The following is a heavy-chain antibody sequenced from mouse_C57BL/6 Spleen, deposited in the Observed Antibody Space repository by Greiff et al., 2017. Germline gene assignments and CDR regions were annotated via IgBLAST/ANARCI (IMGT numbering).Heavy chain of an antibody. CDR3: AGRGGNGYYPCFAY. J-gene: IGHJ3*01. V-gene: IGHV14-3*01. CDR2: IDPANGST. D-gene: IGHD2-3*01. CDR1: GFNITNTY. Sequence: VQLQQSVAELVRPGASVKLSCTASGFNITNTYMHWVKQRPEQGLEWIGRIDPANGSTKYAPKFQGKATITADTSSNTAYLQLSSLTSEDAAIYYCAGRGGNGYYPCFAYWGQGTLVTVSA.